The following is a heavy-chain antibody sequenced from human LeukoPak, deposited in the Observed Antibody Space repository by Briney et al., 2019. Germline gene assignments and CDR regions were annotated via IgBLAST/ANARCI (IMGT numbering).Heavy chain of an antibody. CDR3: ARHSRSSGN. D-gene: IGHD3-10*01. CDR2: INHSGST. V-gene: IGHV4-34*01. J-gene: IGHJ4*02. Sequence: SETLSLTCTVSGGSISSYYWSWIRQPPGKGLEWIGEINHSGSTNYNPSLKSRVTISVDTSKNQFSLKLSSVTAADTAVYYCARHSRSSGNWGQGTLVTVSS. CDR1: GGSISSYY.